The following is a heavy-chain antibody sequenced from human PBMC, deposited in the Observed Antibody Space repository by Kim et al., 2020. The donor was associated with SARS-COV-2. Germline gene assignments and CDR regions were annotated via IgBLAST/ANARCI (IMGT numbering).Heavy chain of an antibody. CDR2: VYWSGGT. CDR1: GGSISNYY. V-gene: IGHV4-59*08. Sequence: SETLSLTCTVSGGSISNYYWNWIRQTPGRGLELICYVYWSGGTSYNPSLKSRLTVSVDTSKNQFSLKLNSVPAADTAVYYCARQRARSGALLAPNEYYYYGMDVWGRGTAVTVYS. D-gene: IGHD3-10*01. CDR3: ARQRARSGALLAPNEYYYYGMDV. J-gene: IGHJ6*04.